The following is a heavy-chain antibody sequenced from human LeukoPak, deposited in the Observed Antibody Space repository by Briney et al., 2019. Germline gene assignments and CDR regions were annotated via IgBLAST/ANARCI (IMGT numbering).Heavy chain of an antibody. CDR1: GFTFGDYA. CDR2: IRSKAYGGTT. CDR3: TRVGRSGGSCYLSSWFDP. J-gene: IGHJ5*02. D-gene: IGHD2-15*01. Sequence: PGGSLRLSCTASGFTFGDYAMSWFRQAPGKGLEWVGFIRSKAYGGTTEYAASVKGRFTISRDDSKSIAYLQMNSLKTEDTAVYYCTRVGRSGGSCYLSSWFDPWGQGTLVTVSS. V-gene: IGHV3-49*03.